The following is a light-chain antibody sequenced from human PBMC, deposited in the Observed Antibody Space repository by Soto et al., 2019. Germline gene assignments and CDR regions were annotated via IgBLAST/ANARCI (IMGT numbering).Light chain of an antibody. Sequence: EIVMTQSPATMSVSPGERATLSCRASQSFSSSLAWYQQKPGQAPRLLIYHASTGATGIPARFSGSGSGTEFTLIISSLQSEDSAVYYCQQYNSWLWTFGQGTKVDIK. CDR3: QQYNSWLWT. CDR2: HAS. J-gene: IGKJ1*01. V-gene: IGKV3-15*01. CDR1: QSFSSS.